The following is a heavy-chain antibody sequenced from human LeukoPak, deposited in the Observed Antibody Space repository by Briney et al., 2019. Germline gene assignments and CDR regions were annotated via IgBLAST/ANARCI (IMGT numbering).Heavy chain of an antibody. D-gene: IGHD3-16*02. J-gene: IGHJ4*02. CDR1: GYTFTSYG. CDR3: ARVGYYDYIWGSYRYRKFDY. CDR2: ISAYNGNT. V-gene: IGHV1-18*01. Sequence: ASVKASCKASGYTFTSYGISWVRQAPGQGLEWMGWISAYNGNTNYAQKLQGRVTMTTDTSTSTAYMELRSLRSDDTAVYYCARVGYYDYIWGSYRYRKFDYWGQGTLVTVSS.